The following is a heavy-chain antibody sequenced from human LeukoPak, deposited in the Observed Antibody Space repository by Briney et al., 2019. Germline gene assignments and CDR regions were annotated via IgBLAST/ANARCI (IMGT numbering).Heavy chain of an antibody. CDR2: INHSGST. V-gene: IGHV4-39*07. Sequence: SETLSLTCSVSGDSISSSSYYWGWIRQPPGKGLEWIGEINHSGSTNYNPSLKSRVTISVDTSKNQFSLKLSSVTAADTAVYYCARRPRYGLGSLGSNWFDPWGQGTLVTVSS. D-gene: IGHD3-10*01. CDR3: ARRPRYGLGSLGSNWFDP. J-gene: IGHJ5*02. CDR1: GDSISSSSYY.